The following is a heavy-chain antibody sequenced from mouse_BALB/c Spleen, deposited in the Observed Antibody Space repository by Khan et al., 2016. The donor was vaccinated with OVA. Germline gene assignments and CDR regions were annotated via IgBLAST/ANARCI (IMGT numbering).Heavy chain of an antibody. V-gene: IGHV3-6*02. CDR3: ARGGSSGLAWFAY. D-gene: IGHD3-1*01. CDR2: IRYDGNS. Sequence: EVQLQESGPGLVKPSQSLSLTCSVTGYSITSGYFWNWIRQFPGNQLEWMCYIRYDGNSNYNPSFKNRISITRDTSKNQFFLKLNSVTPEDKATYYCARGGSSGLAWFAYWGQGTLVTVSA. CDR1: GYSITSGYF. J-gene: IGHJ3*01.